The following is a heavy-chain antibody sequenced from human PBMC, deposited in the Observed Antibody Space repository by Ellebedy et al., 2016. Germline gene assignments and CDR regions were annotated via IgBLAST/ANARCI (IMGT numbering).Heavy chain of an antibody. J-gene: IGHJ4*02. Sequence: GGSLRLSCAASGFTISSTPLSWVRQAPGKGLEWVANIKEDGSQKYYVDSVKGRFTVSRDNAKSSLYLQINSLRAEDTAVYYCAISTDWTRTGYWGQGTLVTVSS. CDR1: GFTISSTP. CDR3: AISTDWTRTGY. D-gene: IGHD1-14*01. V-gene: IGHV3-7*01. CDR2: IKEDGSQK.